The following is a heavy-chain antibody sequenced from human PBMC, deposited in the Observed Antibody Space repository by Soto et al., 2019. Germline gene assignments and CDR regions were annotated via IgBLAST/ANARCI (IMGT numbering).Heavy chain of an antibody. CDR3: ARAYGGYADY. V-gene: IGHV4-59*01. CDR1: CGSISSFY. CDR2: IYYSGST. Sequence: SETLSLTYTVACGSISSFYWSWIRQPPGKGLEWIGYIYYSGSTNYNPSLKSRVTISVDTSKNQFSLKLSSVTAADTAVYYCARAYGGYADYWGQGALVTVSS. J-gene: IGHJ4*02. D-gene: IGHD5-12*01.